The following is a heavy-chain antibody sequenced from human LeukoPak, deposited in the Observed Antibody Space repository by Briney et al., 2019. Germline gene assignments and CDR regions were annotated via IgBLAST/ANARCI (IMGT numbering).Heavy chain of an antibody. J-gene: IGHJ4*02. D-gene: IGHD3-3*01. CDR2: INHSEST. CDR3: ARGMKDYDFWSGYYGGSYFDY. V-gene: IGHV4-34*01. CDR1: GGSFSGYY. Sequence: PSETLSLTSAVYGGSFSGYYWSWIRQPPGKGLEWIGEINHSESTNYNPSLKIRVTISVDTSKNQFSLKLSSVTAADTAVYYCARGMKDYDFWSGYYGGSYFDYWGQGTLVTVSS.